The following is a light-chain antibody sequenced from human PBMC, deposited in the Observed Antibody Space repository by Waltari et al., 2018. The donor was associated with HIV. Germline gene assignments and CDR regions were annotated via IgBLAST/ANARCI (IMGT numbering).Light chain of an antibody. V-gene: IGKV1-5*03. Sequence: DIQMTQSPSTLSASVGDRVNITCRASQSISSWLAWYQQKPGKAPKLLIHKASSLESGVPSRFSGSGSGTEFTLTVSSLQPDDFATYYCQQYNSYSTFGQGTKLEIK. CDR1: QSISSW. J-gene: IGKJ2*01. CDR3: QQYNSYST. CDR2: KAS.